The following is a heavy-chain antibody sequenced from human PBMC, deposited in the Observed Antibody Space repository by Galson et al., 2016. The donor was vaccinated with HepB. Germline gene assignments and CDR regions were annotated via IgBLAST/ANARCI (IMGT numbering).Heavy chain of an antibody. D-gene: IGHD5-24*01. CDR2: ISTSGTNT. J-gene: IGHJ4*02. CDR1: GFTFGDYY. V-gene: IGHV3-11*04. Sequence: SLRLSCAASGFTFGDYYMTWIRQAPGKGLEWVSYISTSGTNTYYADSVKGRFTISRDNAKNSLYVQMNSLRVEDTALYYCARDPGYITAAPFFGYWGQGTLVTVSS. CDR3: ARDPGYITAAPFFGY.